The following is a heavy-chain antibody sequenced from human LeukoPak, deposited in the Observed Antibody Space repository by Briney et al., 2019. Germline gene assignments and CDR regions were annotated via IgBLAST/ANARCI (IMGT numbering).Heavy chain of an antibody. Sequence: SETLCLTCGVSGVSIDKFSWSWVRQPPGKGLEWVGEINHSGSTNYNPSLKSRVTISVDTSKNQFSLKLSSVTAADTAVYYCARRPEDSSSWTYYYYGMDVWGQGTTVTVSS. J-gene: IGHJ6*02. D-gene: IGHD6-13*01. V-gene: IGHV4-34*01. CDR1: GVSIDKFS. CDR3: ARRPEDSSSWTYYYYGMDV. CDR2: INHSGST.